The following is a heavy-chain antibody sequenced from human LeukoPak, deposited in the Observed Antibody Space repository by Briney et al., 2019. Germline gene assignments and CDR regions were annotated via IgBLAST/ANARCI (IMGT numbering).Heavy chain of an antibody. CDR2: INPNSGGT. J-gene: IGHJ4*02. D-gene: IGHD3-16*01. V-gene: IGHV1-2*06. Sequence: ASVKVSCKASGYTFTGYYIHWMRQAPGQGLEWMGRINPNSGGTNYAQKFQGRVTMTRDTSISTAYMELSRLESDGTAVYYCARDNPRGNDDYYPPSYWGQGTLVTISS. CDR1: GYTFTGYY. CDR3: ARDNPRGNDDYYPPSY.